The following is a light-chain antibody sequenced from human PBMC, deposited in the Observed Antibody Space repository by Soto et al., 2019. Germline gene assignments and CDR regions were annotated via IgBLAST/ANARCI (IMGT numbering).Light chain of an antibody. Sequence: DIQMTQSPSTLSASVGGRVTITCRASQSVGTWVAWYQQKPGKAPKLLIYGASNLERGVPSRFSGSGSGTEFTLTITTLQPEDFATYFCQQYNSNKWSFGTGTKVDI. CDR3: QQYNSNKWS. CDR2: GAS. V-gene: IGKV1-5*01. J-gene: IGKJ1*01. CDR1: QSVGTW.